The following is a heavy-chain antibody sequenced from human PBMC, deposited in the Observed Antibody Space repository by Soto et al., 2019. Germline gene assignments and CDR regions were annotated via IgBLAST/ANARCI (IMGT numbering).Heavy chain of an antibody. D-gene: IGHD6-6*01. CDR3: ARGSTIAPRRAFDY. CDR1: GYTFTTYG. CDR2: INTDNGDT. J-gene: IGHJ4*02. V-gene: IGHV1-18*01. Sequence: QVQLVQSGAEAKKPGASVRVSCKASGYTFTTYGISWVRQAPGQGLEGMGWINTDNGDTNYAQGLQARVTMTTDTATRTAYMVLRSLRSHDTAAYYCARGSTIAPRRAFDYWGQGTLVTVSS.